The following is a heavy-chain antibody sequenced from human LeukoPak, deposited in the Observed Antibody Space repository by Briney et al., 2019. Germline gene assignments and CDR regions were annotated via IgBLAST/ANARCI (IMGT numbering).Heavy chain of an antibody. CDR2: INADDGNT. V-gene: IGHV1-3*01. D-gene: IGHD6-19*01. Sequence: ASVKVSCKTSGYTFTTYAIHWVRQAPGQRLEWMGLINADDGNTRYSQRFQGRVTITRDTPANTAYMELSSLRFEDTAVYYCAREVQWLVLGQNWFDPWGQGTLVTVSS. CDR1: GYTFTTYA. CDR3: AREVQWLVLGQNWFDP. J-gene: IGHJ5*02.